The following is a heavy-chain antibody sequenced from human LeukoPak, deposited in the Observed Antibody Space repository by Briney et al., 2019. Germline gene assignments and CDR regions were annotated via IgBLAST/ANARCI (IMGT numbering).Heavy chain of an antibody. Sequence: PGGSLRLSCAASGFTVSSYYMNWVRQAPGKELEWVSVIYTGGGRYYADSVRGRFTISRDTSKNMVFLQMNSLRAEDTAVYYCARERRWLQWWGQGTLVTVSS. CDR3: ARERRWLQW. D-gene: IGHD5-24*01. J-gene: IGHJ4*02. V-gene: IGHV3-53*01. CDR1: GFTVSSYY. CDR2: IYTGGGR.